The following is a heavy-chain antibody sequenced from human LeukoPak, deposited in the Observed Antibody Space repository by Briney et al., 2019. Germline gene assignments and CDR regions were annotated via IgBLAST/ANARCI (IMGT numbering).Heavy chain of an antibody. J-gene: IGHJ3*02. D-gene: IGHD2-2*01. CDR1: GFTFRSYG. V-gene: IGHV3-30*03. CDR3: ARGPGAFDI. CDR2: ISDDGSGG. Sequence: GGSLRLSCAASGFTFRSYGMNWVRQAPGKGLEWVAVISDDGSGGYYADSVKGRFTISRDNAKNTLFLQMNSLRAEDTAVYYCARGPGAFDIWGQGTMVTVSS.